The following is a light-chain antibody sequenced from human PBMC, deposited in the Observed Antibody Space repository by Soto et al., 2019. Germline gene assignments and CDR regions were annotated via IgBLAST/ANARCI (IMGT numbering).Light chain of an antibody. J-gene: IGKJ2*01. CDR3: QQYYSYPRT. V-gene: IGKV1-8*01. CDR2: AAS. Sequence: AIRMTQSPSSFSASTGDRVTITCRASQGISSYLAWYQQKPGKAPKLLIYAASTLQSGVPSRFSGSGSGTDFTLTISWLQSEDFATYYCQQYYSYPRTFGQGTKLEIK. CDR1: QGISSY.